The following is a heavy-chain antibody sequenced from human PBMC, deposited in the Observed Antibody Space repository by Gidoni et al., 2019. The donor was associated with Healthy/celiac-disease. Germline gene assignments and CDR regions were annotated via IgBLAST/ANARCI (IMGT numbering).Heavy chain of an antibody. Sequence: QVQLVQSGAEVKKPGASVKVSCKASGYTFTSYYMPWVRQAPGQGLEWMGIINPSGGSTSYAQKFQGRVTMTRDTSTSTVYMELSSLRSEDTAVYYCARDLALSYDYGSGSYTWFDPWGQGTLVTVSS. CDR1: GYTFTSYY. V-gene: IGHV1-46*01. D-gene: IGHD3-10*01. J-gene: IGHJ5*02. CDR2: INPSGGST. CDR3: ARDLALSYDYGSGSYTWFDP.